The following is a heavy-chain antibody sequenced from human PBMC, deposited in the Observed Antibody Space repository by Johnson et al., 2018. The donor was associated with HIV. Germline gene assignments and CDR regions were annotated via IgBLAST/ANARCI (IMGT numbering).Heavy chain of an antibody. J-gene: IGHJ3*02. D-gene: IGHD3-3*01. CDR2: VYSGGTT. Sequence: VQLVESGGGVVQPGGSLRLSCAASGFTFSSYGMHWVRQAPGTGLESVSVVYSGGTTHSADSVKGRSTITRDNSKNTLYLQMNSLRAEDTAVYYCTRRSPYDAFDIWGQGTMVTVSS. CDR3: TRRSPYDAFDI. CDR1: GFTFSSYG. V-gene: IGHV3-NL1*01.